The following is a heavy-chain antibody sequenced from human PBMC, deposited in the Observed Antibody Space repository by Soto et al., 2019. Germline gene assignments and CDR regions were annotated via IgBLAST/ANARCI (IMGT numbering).Heavy chain of an antibody. V-gene: IGHV4-34*01. CDR1: GGSFSGYY. CDR3: ARGRAGGAAF. CDR2: INPSGST. D-gene: IGHD2-15*01. Sequence: QVQLQQWGAGLLKPSETLSLTCAVYGGSFSGYYWSWIRQPPGMGLEWLGEINPSGSTSYNPSLESPVTISVDTSKNHLSLKLTSATAADTAVYYCARGRAGGAAFWGQGTLVTVSS. J-gene: IGHJ4*02.